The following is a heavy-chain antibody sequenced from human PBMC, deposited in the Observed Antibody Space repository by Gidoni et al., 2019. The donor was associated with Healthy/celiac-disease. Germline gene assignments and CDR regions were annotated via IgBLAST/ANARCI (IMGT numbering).Heavy chain of an antibody. CDR1: GVTGSSYA. Sequence: EVQLLESGGGLVQPGGSLRLSCEASGVTGSSYAMSWVRQAPGKGLEWVSAISGSGGSTYYADSVKGRFPISRDNSKNTLYLQMNSLRAEDTAVYYCAKGPGYWNDKATDYWGQGTLVTVSS. V-gene: IGHV3-23*01. CDR2: ISGSGGST. CDR3: AKGPGYWNDKATDY. J-gene: IGHJ4*02. D-gene: IGHD1-1*01.